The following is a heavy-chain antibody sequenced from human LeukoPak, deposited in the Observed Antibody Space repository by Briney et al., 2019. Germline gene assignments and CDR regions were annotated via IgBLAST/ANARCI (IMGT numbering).Heavy chain of an antibody. CDR3: ARGFNSGSYREIRYYFDY. D-gene: IGHD1-26*01. V-gene: IGHV1-2*02. CDR1: GYTFTGYY. Sequence: ASVKVSCKASGYTFTGYYMHWVRQAPGQGLEWMGWINPNSGGTNYAQKFQGRVTMTRDTSISTAYMELSRLRSDDTAVYYCARGFNSGSYREIRYYFDYWGQGTLVTVSS. CDR2: INPNSGGT. J-gene: IGHJ4*02.